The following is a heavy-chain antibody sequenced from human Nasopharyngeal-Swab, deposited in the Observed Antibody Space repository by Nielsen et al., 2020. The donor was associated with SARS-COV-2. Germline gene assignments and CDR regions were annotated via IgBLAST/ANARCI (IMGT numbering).Heavy chain of an antibody. CDR3: ARDLGGAAAGTDY. Sequence: GGSLRLSCAASGFTFSSYGMHWVRQAPGKGLEWVAVIWYDGSNKYYADSVKGRFTISRDNSKNTLYLQMNSLRAEDTAVYYCARDLGGAAAGTDYWGQGTLVTVPS. CDR2: IWYDGSNK. J-gene: IGHJ4*02. CDR1: GFTFSSYG. D-gene: IGHD6-13*01. V-gene: IGHV3-33*01.